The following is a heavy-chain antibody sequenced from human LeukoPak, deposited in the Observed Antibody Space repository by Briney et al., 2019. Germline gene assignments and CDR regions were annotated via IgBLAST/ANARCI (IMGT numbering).Heavy chain of an antibody. Sequence: SETLSLTCTVSGGSISSSSYYWGWIRQPPGKGLEWIGSIYYSGSTYYNPSLKSRVTISVDTSKNQFSLKLSSVTGADTAVYYCARHGSAAAREFDYWGQGTLVTVSS. CDR1: GGSISSSSYY. J-gene: IGHJ4*02. V-gene: IGHV4-39*01. D-gene: IGHD6-13*01. CDR2: IYYSGST. CDR3: ARHGSAAAREFDY.